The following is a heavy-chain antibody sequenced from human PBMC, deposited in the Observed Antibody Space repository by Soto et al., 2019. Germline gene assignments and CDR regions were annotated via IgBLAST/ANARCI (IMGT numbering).Heavy chain of an antibody. CDR3: ARVRGGSGTFPPFL. CDR2: IGNDGSRK. D-gene: IGHD3-10*01. Sequence: QAQLVESGGGVVQPGRSLRLSCSASGFSINLYGMQWVRQAPGKGLEWVAVIGNDGSRKYYADSVKGRSTISRDNSNNMLYLEMNSLRVEDAAIYYCARVRGGSGTFPPFLWGEGTPVIVSP. CDR1: GFSINLYG. V-gene: IGHV3-33*01. J-gene: IGHJ4*02.